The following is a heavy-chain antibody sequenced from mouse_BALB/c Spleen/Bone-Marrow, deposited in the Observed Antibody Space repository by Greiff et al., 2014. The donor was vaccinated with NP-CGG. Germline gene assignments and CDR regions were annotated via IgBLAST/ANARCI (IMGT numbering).Heavy chain of an antibody. Sequence: QVQLQQSGAELVRPGTSVKVSCKASGYAFTNYLIEWVKQRPGQGLEWIGVINPGSGGTNYNEKFKGKATLTADKSSSTAYMQLSSLTSDDSAVYFCARQLGPPYAMDYWVKEPQSPSPQ. J-gene: IGHJ4*01. D-gene: IGHD3-1*01. V-gene: IGHV1-54*01. CDR1: GYAFTNYL. CDR3: ARQLGPPYAMDY. CDR2: INPGSGGT.